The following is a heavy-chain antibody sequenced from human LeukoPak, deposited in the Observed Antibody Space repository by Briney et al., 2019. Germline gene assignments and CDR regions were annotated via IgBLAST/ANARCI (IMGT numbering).Heavy chain of an antibody. CDR1: GFSFSMYS. Sequence: GGSLRLSCAASGFSFSMYSMSWIRQAPGKGLEWVSVISDNGAVTFYGDSVRGRFTISRDNARDSLYLQMNSLRDDDTSVYFCARDASALYWGRGTLVTVSS. J-gene: IGHJ4*02. V-gene: IGHV3-23*01. CDR3: ARDASALY. CDR2: ISDNGAVT. D-gene: IGHD2-2*01.